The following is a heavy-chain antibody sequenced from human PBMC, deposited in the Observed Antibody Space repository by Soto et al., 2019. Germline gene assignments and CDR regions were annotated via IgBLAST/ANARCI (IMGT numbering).Heavy chain of an antibody. V-gene: IGHV3-23*01. CDR3: AKHEGFTWNYVFDF. J-gene: IGHJ4*02. CDR2: IDGPTDTT. CDR1: GFPFSNFA. Sequence: GGSLILSCVASGFPFSNFAMSWVRQAPGKGLEWTSIIDGPTDTTFYADSLKGRVTVSRDNSKSTLFLQLNSLRSEDTAVYYCAKHEGFTWNYVFDFWGQGVPVTVSS. D-gene: IGHD1-7*01.